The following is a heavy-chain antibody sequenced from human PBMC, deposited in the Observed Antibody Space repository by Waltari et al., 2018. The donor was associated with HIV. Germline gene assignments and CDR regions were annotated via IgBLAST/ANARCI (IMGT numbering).Heavy chain of an antibody. Sequence: QVQLVQSGAEVKKPGASVKVSCKAPGYTFTAYHMPWVRPAPGQGLEWMGWINPNSGGTNYAQKFQGRVTMTRDTSISTAYMELSRLRSDDTAVYYWARDDSSGDLWGRGTLVTVPS. D-gene: IGHD6-19*01. CDR3: ARDDSSGDL. V-gene: IGHV1-2*02. J-gene: IGHJ2*01. CDR2: INPNSGGT. CDR1: GYTFTAYH.